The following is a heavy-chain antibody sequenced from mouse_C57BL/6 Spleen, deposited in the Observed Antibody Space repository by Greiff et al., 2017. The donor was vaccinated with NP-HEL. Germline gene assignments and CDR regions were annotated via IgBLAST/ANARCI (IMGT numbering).Heavy chain of an antibody. CDR2: INPNNGGT. Sequence: EVQLQESGPELVKPGASVKMSCKASGYTFTDYNMHWVKQSHGKSLEWIGYINPNNGGTSYNQKFKGKATLTVNKSSSTAYMELRSLTSEDSAVYYCARSHRYDYDEAWFAYWGQGTLVTVSA. D-gene: IGHD2-4*01. V-gene: IGHV1-22*01. CDR1: GYTFTDYN. CDR3: ARSHRYDYDEAWFAY. J-gene: IGHJ3*01.